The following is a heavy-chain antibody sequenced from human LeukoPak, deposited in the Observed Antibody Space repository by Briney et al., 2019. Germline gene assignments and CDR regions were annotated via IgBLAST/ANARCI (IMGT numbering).Heavy chain of an antibody. Sequence: GGSLRLSCAASAFTFSSYDMSWVLQAPGEGLEWVSAISGSGGSTYYADSVKGRFTISRDNSKNTLYLQMNSLRAEDTAVYYCANRDYDDAFDIWGQGTMVTVSS. CDR1: AFTFSSYD. CDR3: ANRDYDDAFDI. V-gene: IGHV3-23*01. CDR2: ISGSGGST. D-gene: IGHD4-17*01. J-gene: IGHJ3*02.